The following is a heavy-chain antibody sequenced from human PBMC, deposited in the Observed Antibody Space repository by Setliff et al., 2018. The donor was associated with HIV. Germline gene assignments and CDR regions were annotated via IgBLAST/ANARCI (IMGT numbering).Heavy chain of an antibody. V-gene: IGHV1-69*06. J-gene: IGHJ6*03. CDR1: GGIFRREA. CDR2: IIPIFGTT. D-gene: IGHD2-8*01. CDR3: ARALDNGDYYYYYYMDV. Sequence: SVKVSCKASGGIFRREAISWVRQAPGQGLEWMGGIIPIFGTTNYAQKFQGRVTITADKSTTTSYMELSSLRSEDTAVYYCARALDNGDYYYYYYMDVWGKGTTVTVSS.